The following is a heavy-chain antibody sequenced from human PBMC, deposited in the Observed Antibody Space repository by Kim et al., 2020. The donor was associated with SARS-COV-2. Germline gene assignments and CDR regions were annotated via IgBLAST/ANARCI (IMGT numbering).Heavy chain of an antibody. J-gene: IGHJ5*02. CDR2: ISSSGSTI. CDR3: ARGGYCTNGVCAPSVVFNWFDP. V-gene: IGHV3-48*03. Sequence: GGSLRLSCAASGFTFSSYEMNWVRQAPGKGLEWVSYISSSGSTIYYADSVKGRFTISRDNAKNSLYLQMNSLRAEDTAVYYCARGGYCTNGVCAPSVVFNWFDPWGQGTLVTVSS. CDR1: GFTFSSYE. D-gene: IGHD2-8*01.